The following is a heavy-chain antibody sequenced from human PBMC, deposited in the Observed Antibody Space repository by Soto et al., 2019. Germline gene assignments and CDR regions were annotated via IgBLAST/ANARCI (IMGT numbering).Heavy chain of an antibody. D-gene: IGHD5-18*01. CDR3: AATWDGYSYGDGVYYFDY. CDR1: GFTFSSYG. V-gene: IGHV3-30*03. J-gene: IGHJ4*02. Sequence: QVQLVESGGGVVQPGRSLRLSCAASGFTFSSYGMHWVRQAPGKGLEWVAVISYDGSNKYYADSVKGRFTISRDNSKNTLYLQMNSLRVEDTAVYYCAATWDGYSYGDGVYYFDYWGQGTLVTVSS. CDR2: ISYDGSNK.